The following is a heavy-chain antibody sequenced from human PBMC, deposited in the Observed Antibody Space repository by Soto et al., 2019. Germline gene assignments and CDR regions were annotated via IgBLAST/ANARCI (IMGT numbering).Heavy chain of an antibody. V-gene: IGHV1-18*01. CDR1: GYTFTSYG. CDR2: ISAYNGNT. CDR3: AREVMGSYYRCYGMDV. D-gene: IGHD1-26*01. J-gene: IGHJ6*02. Sequence: QVQLVQSGAEVKKPGASVKVSCKASGYTFTSYGISWVRQAPGQGLEWMGWISAYNGNTNYAQKLQGRVTMTTDTSTSTAYMELRSVRSDDTAVYYCAREVMGSYYRCYGMDVWGQGTTVTVSS.